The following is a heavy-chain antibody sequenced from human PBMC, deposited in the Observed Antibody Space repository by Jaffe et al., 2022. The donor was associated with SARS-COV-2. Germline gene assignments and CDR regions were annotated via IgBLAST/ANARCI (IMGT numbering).Heavy chain of an antibody. V-gene: IGHV4-61*03. J-gene: IGHJ4*02. D-gene: IGHD3-22*01. CDR3: ARGGLIPVL. CDR1: GGSVSTGNYY. Sequence: QVQLQESGPGLVKPSETLSLACTVFGGSVSTGNYYWTWIRQPPGKGLQWIGYIYYNGRTNLNPSLKSRVTMSLDTSQNHFSLKLSSVTAADTAVYFCARGGLIPVLWGQGTLVTVSS. CDR2: IYYNGRT.